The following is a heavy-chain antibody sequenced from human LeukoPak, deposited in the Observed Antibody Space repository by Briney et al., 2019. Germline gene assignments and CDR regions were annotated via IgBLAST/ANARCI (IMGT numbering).Heavy chain of an antibody. CDR2: IRYDGGDQ. J-gene: IGHJ5*02. CDR1: GFMFSSYG. V-gene: IGHV3-30*02. CDR3: AKDLVRDVWFGES. Sequence: PGGSLTLSCATSGFMFSSYGMHWVRQAPGKGLEWVAFIRYDGGDQYYAESVKGRFTISRDNSKSTVYLQMNSLRAEDTAVYYCAKDLVRDVWFGESWGQGTLVTVSS. D-gene: IGHD3-10*01.